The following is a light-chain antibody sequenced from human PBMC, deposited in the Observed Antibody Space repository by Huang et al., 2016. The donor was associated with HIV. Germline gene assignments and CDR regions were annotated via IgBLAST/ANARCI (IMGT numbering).Light chain of an antibody. CDR1: QSLSDS. Sequence: EIVMTQSPGTLSVSPGERATLSGRASQSLSDSLAWYQQKPGQAPRLLIYGASTRATGIPARFSGSGSGTDYTLTISSLQSEYFAIYYCQQYNNWPPWTFGQGTKVEIK. V-gene: IGKV3-15*01. J-gene: IGKJ1*01. CDR2: GAS. CDR3: QQYNNWPPWT.